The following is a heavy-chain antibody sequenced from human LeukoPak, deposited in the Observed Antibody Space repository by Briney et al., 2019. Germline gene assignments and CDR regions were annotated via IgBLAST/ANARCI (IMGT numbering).Heavy chain of an antibody. Sequence: TSETLSLTCAVYGGSFSGYYWSWIRQPPGKGLEWIGEINHSGSTNYNPSLKSRVTISVDTSKNQFSLKLSSVTAADTAVYYCARGEIAARRRRYNNWFDPWGQGTPVTVSS. CDR1: GGSFSGYY. D-gene: IGHD6-6*01. CDR3: ARGEIAARRRRYNNWFDP. J-gene: IGHJ5*02. V-gene: IGHV4-34*01. CDR2: INHSGST.